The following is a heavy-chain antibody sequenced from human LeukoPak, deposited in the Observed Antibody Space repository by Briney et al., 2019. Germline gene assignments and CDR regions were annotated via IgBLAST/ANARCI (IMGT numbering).Heavy chain of an antibody. V-gene: IGHV5-51*01. CDR3: ATRNWNDPDAFDI. D-gene: IGHD1-1*01. Sequence: PGESLKLSRKGSGYRFTSYLIGWVRQMPGKGLEWMGIIYPGDSDTRYSPSFQGQVTISADKSISTAYLQWSSLKASDTAMYYCATRNWNDPDAFDIWGQGTMVTVSS. CDR1: GYRFTSYL. CDR2: IYPGDSDT. J-gene: IGHJ3*02.